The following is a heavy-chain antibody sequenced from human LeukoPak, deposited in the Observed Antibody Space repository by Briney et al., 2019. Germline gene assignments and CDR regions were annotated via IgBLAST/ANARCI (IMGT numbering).Heavy chain of an antibody. V-gene: IGHV4-59*01. J-gene: IGHJ3*02. Sequence: SETLSLTCTVSGGSISSYYWSWIRQPPGKGLEWIGYIYYSGSTNYNPSLKSRVTISVDTSKNQLSLRLSSVTAADTAVYYCAREYYDILTGYLGVFDIWGQGTMVTVSS. CDR2: IYYSGST. CDR3: AREYYDILTGYLGVFDI. CDR1: GGSISSYY. D-gene: IGHD3-9*01.